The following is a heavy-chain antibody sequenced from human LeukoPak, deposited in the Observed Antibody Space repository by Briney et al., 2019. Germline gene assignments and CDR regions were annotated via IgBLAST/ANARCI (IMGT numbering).Heavy chain of an antibody. J-gene: IGHJ4*02. D-gene: IGHD5-24*01. CDR2: ISHSGTT. CDR3: VSGYNYDY. V-gene: IGHV4-30-2*01. Sequence: SQTLSLTCSVSGGSITSGGYLWRWIRQPPRGGLEWIGYISHSGTTDYNPSLKGRVSMSVDLSKNQFSLKVTSVTVADTAVYYCVSGYNYDYWGQGTLVTVSS. CDR1: GGSITSGGYL.